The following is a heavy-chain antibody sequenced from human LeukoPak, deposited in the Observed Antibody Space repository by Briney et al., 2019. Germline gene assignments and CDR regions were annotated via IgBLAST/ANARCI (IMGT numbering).Heavy chain of an antibody. D-gene: IGHD4-11*01. CDR3: ARGSGDYSNYAQHFGLVDY. V-gene: IGHV3-11*04. J-gene: IGHJ4*02. CDR2: ISSDGSTI. CDR1: GFTFSDYY. Sequence: GGSLRLSCAASGFTFSDYYMSWIRQAPGKGLEWVSHISSDGSTIYYADSVKGRFTISRDNSKNTLYLQMNSLRAEDTAVYYCARGSGDYSNYAQHFGLVDYWGQGTLVTVSS.